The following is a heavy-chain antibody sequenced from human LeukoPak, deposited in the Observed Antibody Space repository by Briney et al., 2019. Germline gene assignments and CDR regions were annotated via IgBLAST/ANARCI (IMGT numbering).Heavy chain of an antibody. J-gene: IGHJ4*02. V-gene: IGHV3-48*03. CDR3: ARIMITVTTSDY. CDR1: GFTFSSYE. Sequence: GGSLRLSCAASGFTFSSYEMNWVRQAPGKGLEWLSYISSSGTTIKYADSVKGRFTISRDNAKNSLYLQVNSLRAEDTAVYYCARIMITVTTSDYWGQGALVTVSS. CDR2: ISSSGTTI. D-gene: IGHD4-17*01.